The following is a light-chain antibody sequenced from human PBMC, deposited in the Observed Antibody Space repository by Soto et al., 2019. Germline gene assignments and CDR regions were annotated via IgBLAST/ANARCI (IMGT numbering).Light chain of an antibody. CDR3: LQYIQTPCT. V-gene: IGKV2-28*01. Sequence: MSQSPPSLPVTPGEPASISFRSSQSLLHSNGYNHLDWYLQTPGQSPRLLIYLGSNRASGVPDRFSGSGSGTDFTLTISRVQAEDVGVYYCLQYIQTPCTFGQGTKVDI. CDR1: QSLLHSNGYNH. J-gene: IGKJ1*01. CDR2: LGS.